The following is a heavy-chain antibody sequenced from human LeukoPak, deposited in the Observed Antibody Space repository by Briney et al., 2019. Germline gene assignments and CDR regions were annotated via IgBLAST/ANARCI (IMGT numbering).Heavy chain of an antibody. J-gene: IGHJ4*02. CDR1: GFTFSSYS. CDR2: ISSSSSYL. Sequence: GGSLRLSCAASGFTFSSYSMNWVRQAPGKGLEWVSSISSSSSYLYYADSVKGRFTISRDNAKNSLYLQMNSLRAEDTAVYYCASSHDVDIVATPPPFWGQGTLVTVSS. V-gene: IGHV3-21*01. CDR3: ASSHDVDIVATPPPF. D-gene: IGHD5-12*01.